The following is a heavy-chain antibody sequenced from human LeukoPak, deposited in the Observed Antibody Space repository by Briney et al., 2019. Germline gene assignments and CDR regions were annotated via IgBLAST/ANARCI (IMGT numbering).Heavy chain of an antibody. Sequence: SETLSLTCTVSGGSISSSSYYWSWIRQPPGKGLEWIGEINHSGSTYYNPSLKSRVTISLDTSKNQFSLKLSSVTAADTAVYYCARETRNYYDSSGYYMVDYWGQGTLVTVSS. CDR1: GGSISSSSYY. J-gene: IGHJ4*02. CDR3: ARETRNYYDSSGYYMVDY. D-gene: IGHD3-22*01. CDR2: INHSGST. V-gene: IGHV4-39*07.